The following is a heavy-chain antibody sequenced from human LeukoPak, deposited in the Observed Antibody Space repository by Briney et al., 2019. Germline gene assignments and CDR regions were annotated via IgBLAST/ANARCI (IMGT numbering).Heavy chain of an antibody. CDR2: IYYSGNT. CDR3: AKSSGPGRYYFDY. V-gene: IGHV4-59*08. CDR1: GGSISDYY. Sequence: PSETLSLTCTVSGGSISDYYWSWIRQPPGKGLEWIGYIYYSGNTNYSPSLKSRVTISVDTSKNQFTLKLSPVTAADTAVYYCAKSSGPGRYYFDYWGQGTLVTVSS. D-gene: IGHD6-6*01. J-gene: IGHJ4*02.